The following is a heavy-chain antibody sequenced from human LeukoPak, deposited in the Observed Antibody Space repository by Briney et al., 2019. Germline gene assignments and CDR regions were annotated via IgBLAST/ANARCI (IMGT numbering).Heavy chain of an antibody. CDR3: SKTDSYGARGPGYFDY. CDR1: GFTFSSYA. D-gene: IGHD4/OR15-4a*01. CDR2: IVGGGEST. V-gene: IGHV3-23*01. Sequence: GGSLRLSCAASGFTFSSYAMSWVRQAPGKGLEWVSAIVGGGESTFYADSLRGRFTISRDNSKNMVDLQMNSLRAEDTAVYYCSKTDSYGARGPGYFDYWGQGTLVTVSS. J-gene: IGHJ4*02.